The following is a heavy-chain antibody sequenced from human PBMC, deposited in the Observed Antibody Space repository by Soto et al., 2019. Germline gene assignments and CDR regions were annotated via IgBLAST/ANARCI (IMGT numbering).Heavy chain of an antibody. CDR3: AAAWGRRSLVY. V-gene: IGHV3-23*01. CDR2: ISGSGGST. J-gene: IGHJ4*02. Sequence: EVQLLESGGGLVQPGGSLRLSCAASGFTFSSYAMSWVRQAPGKGLEWVSAISGSGGSTYYADSVKGRFTISRDNSKNTLYLQMNSLRAEDTDVYYCAAAWGRRSLVYWGQGTLVTVSS. CDR1: GFTFSSYA. D-gene: IGHD3-3*01.